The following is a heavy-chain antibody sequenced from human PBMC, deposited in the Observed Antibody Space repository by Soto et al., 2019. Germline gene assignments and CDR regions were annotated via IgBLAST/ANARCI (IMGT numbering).Heavy chain of an antibody. D-gene: IGHD2-2*01. CDR1: GGSIRSYY. Sequence: SETLSLTCTVSGGSIRSYYWSWIRQPPGKGLEWIGDLYYSGSTNYKPSLKSRVTISVDTSKNQFSLRLSSVTAADAAVYCCAGLGASYQSVGPWGAGTRVTVCS. V-gene: IGHV4-59*08. J-gene: IGHJ5*02. CDR3: AGLGASYQSVGP. CDR2: LYYSGST.